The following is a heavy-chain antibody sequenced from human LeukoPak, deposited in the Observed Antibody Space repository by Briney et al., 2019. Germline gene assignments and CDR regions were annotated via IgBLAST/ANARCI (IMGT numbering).Heavy chain of an antibody. CDR3: AREVDTAMVSGSWFDP. Sequence: GGSLRLSCAASGFTFSSSAMSWVRQAPGKGLEWVSAISNNGGYTYYADSVQGRFTISRDNSESTLCLQMNSLRAEDTAVYYCAREVDTAMVSGSWFDPWGQGTLVTVSS. J-gene: IGHJ5*02. CDR1: GFTFSSSA. D-gene: IGHD5-18*01. CDR2: ISNNGGYT. V-gene: IGHV3-23*01.